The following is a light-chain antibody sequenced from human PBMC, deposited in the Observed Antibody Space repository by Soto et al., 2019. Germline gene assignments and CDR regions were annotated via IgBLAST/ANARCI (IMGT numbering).Light chain of an antibody. CDR1: QSVSSSY. CDR2: GAS. J-gene: IGKJ3*01. Sequence: EIVLTQSPGTLSLSPGERATLSCGASQSVSSSYLAWYQQKPGQGPRLLIYGASSRATGIPDRFSGSGSGTDFTLTISRLEPEDFAVYYCQQYGSSPFTFGPGTKVDIK. V-gene: IGKV3-20*01. CDR3: QQYGSSPFT.